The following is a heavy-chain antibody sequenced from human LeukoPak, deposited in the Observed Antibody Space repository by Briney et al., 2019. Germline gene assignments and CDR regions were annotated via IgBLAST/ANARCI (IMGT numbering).Heavy chain of an antibody. CDR1: GFTFDDYA. D-gene: IGHD6-19*01. CDR3: AKMHSSGWSLAFDY. Sequence: GGSLRLSCAASGFTFDDYAMHWVRQAPGKGLEWVSGISWNSGSIGYADSVKGRFTISRDNAKNSLYLQMNSLRAEDTALYYCAKMHSSGWSLAFDYWGQGTLVTVSS. J-gene: IGHJ4*02. CDR2: ISWNSGSI. V-gene: IGHV3-9*01.